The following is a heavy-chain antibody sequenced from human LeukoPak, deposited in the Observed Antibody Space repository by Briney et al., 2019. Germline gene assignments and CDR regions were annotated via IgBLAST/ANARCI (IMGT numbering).Heavy chain of an antibody. CDR3: ARDRDSGSGSSPY. V-gene: IGHV4-31*11. CDR2: IYSSGST. CDR1: GGSFSGYY. D-gene: IGHD3-10*01. Sequence: SETLSLTCAVYGGSFSGYYWSWIRQRPGEGLEWIGYIYSSGSTYYRPSLKSRVTISIDTSKTQFSLKLTSVTAADTAVYYCARDRDSGSGSSPYWGQGTLVTVSS. J-gene: IGHJ4*02.